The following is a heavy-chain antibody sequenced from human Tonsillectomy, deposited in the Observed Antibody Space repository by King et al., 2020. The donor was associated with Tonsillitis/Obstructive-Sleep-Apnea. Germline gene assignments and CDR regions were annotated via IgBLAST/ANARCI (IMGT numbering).Heavy chain of an antibody. V-gene: IGHV3-72*01. D-gene: IGHD1-26*01. CDR3: AKSTNYYMDV. J-gene: IGHJ6*03. CDR1: GFTFSDHY. Sequence: VQLVESGGDLVQPGGSLRLSCAASGFTFSDHYMDWVRQAPGKGLEWVGRTRNKANSYSTEYAPSVKGRVTISRDDSKNSLHLQMNSLKTEDTAVYYCAKSTNYYMDVWGKGTTVTVSS. CDR2: TRNKANSYST.